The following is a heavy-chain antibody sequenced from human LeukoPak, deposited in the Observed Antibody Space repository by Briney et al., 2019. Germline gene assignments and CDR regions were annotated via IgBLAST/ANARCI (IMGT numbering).Heavy chain of an antibody. V-gene: IGHV1-18*01. J-gene: IGHJ4*02. CDR1: GYTFTSYG. CDR3: ARVIYDSSGSPYFDY. D-gene: IGHD3-22*01. Sequence: ASVKVSCKASGYTFTSYGISWVRQAPGQGLEWMGWISAYNGNTNYAQKLQGRVTMTTDTSTSTAYMELRSLRSDDTAVYYCARVIYDSSGSPYFDYWGQGTLVTVSS. CDR2: ISAYNGNT.